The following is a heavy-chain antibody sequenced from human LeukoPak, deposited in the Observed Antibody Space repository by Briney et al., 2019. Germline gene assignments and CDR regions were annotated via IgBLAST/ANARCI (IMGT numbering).Heavy chain of an antibody. J-gene: IGHJ4*02. CDR2: ISGDGGST. Sequence: GGSLRLSCAASGFTFDDYAMHWVRQAPGKGLEWVSLISGDGGSTYYADSVKGRFTISRDNSKNSLYLQMNSLRTEDTALYYCAKDLDGDPPVYYFVYWGQGTLVTVSS. V-gene: IGHV3-43*02. CDR1: GFTFDDYA. CDR3: AKDLDGDPPVYYFVY. D-gene: IGHD7-27*01.